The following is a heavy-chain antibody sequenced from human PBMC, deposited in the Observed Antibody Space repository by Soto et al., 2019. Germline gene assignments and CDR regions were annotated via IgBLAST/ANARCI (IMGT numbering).Heavy chain of an antibody. Sequence: SQTLSLTCAITGDSVSSNSAGWSWVRQSPSRGLEWLGRTYYRSKWYYEYAVSVRGRITINPDTSKDQYSLQLNSVTPEDTAVYFCARGEQYSGRIFDYWGQGTLVTVSS. D-gene: IGHD1-26*01. CDR2: TYYRSKWYY. J-gene: IGHJ4*01. CDR3: ARGEQYSGRIFDY. V-gene: IGHV6-1*01. CDR1: GDSVSSNSAG.